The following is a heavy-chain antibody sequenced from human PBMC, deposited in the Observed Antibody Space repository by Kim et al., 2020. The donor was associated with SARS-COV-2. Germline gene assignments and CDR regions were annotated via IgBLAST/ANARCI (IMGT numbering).Heavy chain of an antibody. Sequence: ASVKVSCKASGYTFTGYYMHWVRQAPGQGLEWMGWINPNSGGTNYAQKFQGRVTMTRDTSISTAYMELSRLRSDDTAVYYCARSQDFWSGHFDYWGQGTLVTVSS. CDR3: ARSQDFWSGHFDY. CDR1: GYTFTGYY. CDR2: INPNSGGT. D-gene: IGHD3-3*01. V-gene: IGHV1-2*02. J-gene: IGHJ4*02.